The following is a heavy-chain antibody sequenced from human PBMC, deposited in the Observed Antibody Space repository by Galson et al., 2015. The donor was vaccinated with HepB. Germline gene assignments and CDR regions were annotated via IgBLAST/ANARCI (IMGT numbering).Heavy chain of an antibody. J-gene: IGHJ5*02. V-gene: IGHV3-23*01. CDR1: GFTFSSYA. CDR3: AKRGVAVAATPWFDP. Sequence: SLRLSCAASGFTFSSYAMSWVRQAPGKGLEWVSSISSSADSTYYADSVKGRFTISRDNSKNTLYLQMNSLRAEDTAIYYCAKRGVAVAATPWFDPWGQGTLVTVSS. CDR2: ISSSADST. D-gene: IGHD2-15*01.